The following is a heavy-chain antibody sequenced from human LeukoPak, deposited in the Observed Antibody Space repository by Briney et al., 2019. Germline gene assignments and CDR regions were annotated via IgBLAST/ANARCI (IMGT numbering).Heavy chain of an antibody. Sequence: GGSLRLSCAASGFSFATHWMTWVRQTPGKGLEWVANINPDGSETYYVDSVKGRFALSRDNAKNSLYLQINSLRVEDTAVYYCARVLMITFGGFNWGQGTMVTVSS. D-gene: IGHD3-16*01. CDR3: ARVLMITFGGFN. J-gene: IGHJ3*01. V-gene: IGHV3-7*01. CDR1: GFSFATHW. CDR2: INPDGSET.